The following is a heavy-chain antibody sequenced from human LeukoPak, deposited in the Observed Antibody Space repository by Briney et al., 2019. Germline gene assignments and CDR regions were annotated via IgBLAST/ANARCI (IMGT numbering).Heavy chain of an antibody. CDR2: ISAYNGNT. D-gene: IGHD6-19*01. CDR1: GYTFTSYG. CDR3: AVVLSSGSSMDG. V-gene: IGHV1-18*01. J-gene: IGHJ6*02. Sequence: ASVKVSSTASGYTFTSYGISWVRQAPGHGLEWMGWISAYNGNTNYAQKLQGRVTMTTDTSTSTAYMELRSLRSDDTAVYYCAVVLSSGSSMDGWGQGTTVTVSS.